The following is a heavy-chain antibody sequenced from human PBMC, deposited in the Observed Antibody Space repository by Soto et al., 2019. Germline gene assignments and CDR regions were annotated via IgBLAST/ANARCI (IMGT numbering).Heavy chain of an antibody. CDR1: GYSFTSYW. Sequence: PGESLKISCKGSGYSFTSYWIGWVRQMPGKGLEWMGIIYPGDSDTRYSPSFQGQVTISADKSISTAYLQWSSLKASDTAMYYCARQLYDSSGYYYFGSLYYYYGMDVWGQGTTVTVSS. CDR3: ARQLYDSSGYYYFGSLYYYYGMDV. D-gene: IGHD3-22*01. J-gene: IGHJ6*02. V-gene: IGHV5-51*01. CDR2: IYPGDSDT.